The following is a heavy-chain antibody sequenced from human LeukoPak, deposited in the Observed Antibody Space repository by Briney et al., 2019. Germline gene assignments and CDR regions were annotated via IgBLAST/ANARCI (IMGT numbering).Heavy chain of an antibody. V-gene: IGHV3-23*01. CDR3: AKLGPFTIFGVGFPDY. J-gene: IGHJ4*02. CDR2: ISGSGGST. CDR1: GFTFSSYA. D-gene: IGHD3-3*01. Sequence: GGSLRLSCAASGFTFSSYAMSWVRQAPGKGLEWVSAISGSGGSTYYADSVNGRFTISRDNSKNTLYLQMNSLRAEDTAVYYCAKLGPFTIFGVGFPDYWGQGTLVTVSS.